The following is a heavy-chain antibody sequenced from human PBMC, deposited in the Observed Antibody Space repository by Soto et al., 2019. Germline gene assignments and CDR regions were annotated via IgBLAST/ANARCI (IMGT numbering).Heavy chain of an antibody. CDR3: ARDIGSVAGPEYFQH. Sequence: GGSLRLSCASSGFTFSSYSMNWVRQAPGKGLEWVSSISSSSSYIYYADSVKGRFTISRDNAKNSLYLQMNSLRAEDTAVYYCARDIGSVAGPEYFQHWGQGTLVTVSS. CDR1: GFTFSSYS. CDR2: ISSSSSYI. D-gene: IGHD6-19*01. V-gene: IGHV3-21*01. J-gene: IGHJ1*01.